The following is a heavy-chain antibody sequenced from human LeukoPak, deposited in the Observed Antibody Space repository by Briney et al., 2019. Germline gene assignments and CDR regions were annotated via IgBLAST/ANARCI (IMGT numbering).Heavy chain of an antibody. V-gene: IGHV3-48*02. CDR3: ARGVVVTGLMDI. CDR2: ISSRSSTI. Sequence: GGSLRLSCAASGFTVSSNYMSWVRQAPGKGLEWVSYISSRSSTIYYADSVKGRFTISRDNAKNSLYLQMNSLRDDDTAVYYCARGVVVTGLMDIWGQGTMVTVSS. CDR1: GFTVSSNY. D-gene: IGHD2-15*01. J-gene: IGHJ3*02.